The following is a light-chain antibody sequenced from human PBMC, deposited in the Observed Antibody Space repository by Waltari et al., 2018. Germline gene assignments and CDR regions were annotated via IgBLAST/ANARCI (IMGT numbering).Light chain of an antibody. CDR2: DNN. CDR1: RSNIGKNS. Sequence: QSVLTQRPSVSAAAGQKVTISCPGSRSNIGKNSVSWYQQLPGTAPKLLIYDNNKRPSGIPDRFSGSKSGTSATLGITGLQTGDEADYYCGAGDSSLSIVLFGGGTKLTVL. J-gene: IGLJ2*01. V-gene: IGLV1-51*01. CDR3: GAGDSSLSIVL.